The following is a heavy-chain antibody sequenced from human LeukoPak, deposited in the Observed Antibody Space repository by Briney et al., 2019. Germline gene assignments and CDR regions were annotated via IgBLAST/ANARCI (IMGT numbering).Heavy chain of an antibody. CDR1: GFTFSSYG. CDR3: ARSKSYDSSGYYFDY. J-gene: IGHJ4*02. CDR2: IRWDGIIK. D-gene: IGHD3-22*01. Sequence: PGGSLRLSCAASGFTFSSYGMHWVRQAPGKGLEWVAFIRWDGIIKYYADSVKGRFTISRDTSKNTLYLQMNSLRAGDTAVYYCARSKSYDSSGYYFDYWGQGTLVTVSS. V-gene: IGHV3-30*02.